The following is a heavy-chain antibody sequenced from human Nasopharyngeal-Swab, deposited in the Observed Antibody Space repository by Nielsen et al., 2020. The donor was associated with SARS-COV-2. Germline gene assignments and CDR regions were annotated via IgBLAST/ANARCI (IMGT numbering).Heavy chain of an antibody. J-gene: IGHJ4*02. Sequence: SETLSLTCTVSGGSISSYYWSWIRQSPGKGLEWIGYFYYSRITNYNPSLKSRSTILIDTSKNQFSLKLNSVTAAGTAVYYCAREVVGGLVDSWGQGTLVTVSS. CDR3: AREVVGGLVDS. D-gene: IGHD1-26*01. CDR2: FYYSRIT. CDR1: GGSISSYY. V-gene: IGHV4-59*12.